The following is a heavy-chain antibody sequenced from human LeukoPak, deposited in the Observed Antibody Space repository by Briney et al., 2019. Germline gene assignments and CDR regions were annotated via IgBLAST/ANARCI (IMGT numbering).Heavy chain of an antibody. CDR3: ANYYDSSGYYETDEYFQH. V-gene: IGHV3-53*05. D-gene: IGHD3-22*01. CDR1: GFTVSSNY. Sequence: GGSLRLSCAASGFTVSSNYMSWVRRAPGKGLEWVSVIYSGGITYYADSVKGRFTISRDNSKNTLYLQMNSLRAEDTAVYYCANYYDSSGYYETDEYFQHWGQGTLVTVSS. J-gene: IGHJ1*01. CDR2: IYSGGIT.